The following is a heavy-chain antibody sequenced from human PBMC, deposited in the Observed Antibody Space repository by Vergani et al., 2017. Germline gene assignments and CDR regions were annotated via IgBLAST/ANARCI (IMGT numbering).Heavy chain of an antibody. V-gene: IGHV1-2*02. CDR1: ESTFSDYN. D-gene: IGHD3-10*01. Sequence: QVQLMQSGPVMKKPGGSMEVSCQASESTFSDYNIHWVRQAPGQGLQWMGWISPKTGDTDYLQRFQDRVTMTRNASTKTVYLKMTRLTSDDTAIYYCAXSWNFGRRDWFDSWGPGTLVTVSS. CDR3: AXSWNFGRRDWFDS. CDR2: ISPKTGDT. J-gene: IGHJ5*01.